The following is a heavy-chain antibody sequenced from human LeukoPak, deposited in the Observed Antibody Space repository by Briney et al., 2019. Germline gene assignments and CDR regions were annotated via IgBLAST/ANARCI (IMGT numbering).Heavy chain of an antibody. Sequence: SETLSPTCTVSGGSISSYYWSWIRQPPGKGLEWIGYIYYSGSTNYNPSLKSRVTISVDTSKNQFSLKLSSVTAADTAVYYCARVIREWERPGWFDPWGQGTLVTVSS. J-gene: IGHJ5*02. D-gene: IGHD1-26*01. CDR3: ARVIREWERPGWFDP. CDR1: GGSISSYY. CDR2: IYYSGST. V-gene: IGHV4-59*01.